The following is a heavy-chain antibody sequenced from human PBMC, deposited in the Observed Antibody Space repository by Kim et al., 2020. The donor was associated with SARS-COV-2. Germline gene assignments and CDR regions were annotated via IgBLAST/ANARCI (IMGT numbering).Heavy chain of an antibody. D-gene: IGHD3-10*01. Sequence: ASVKVSCKASGYTFTGYYMHWVRQAPGQGLEWMGWINPNSGGTNYAQKFQGRVTMTRDTSISTAYMELSRLRSDDTAVYYCASPRPFGLYYYYGMDVWGQGTTVTVSS. CDR3: ASPRPFGLYYYYGMDV. J-gene: IGHJ6*02. V-gene: IGHV1-2*02. CDR2: INPNSGGT. CDR1: GYTFTGYY.